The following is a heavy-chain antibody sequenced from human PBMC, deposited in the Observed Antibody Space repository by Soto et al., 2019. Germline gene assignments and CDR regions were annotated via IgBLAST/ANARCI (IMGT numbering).Heavy chain of an antibody. V-gene: IGHV3-30*18. D-gene: IGHD4-17*01. CDR1: GFTFISYV. CDR2: ISYDGSNK. Sequence: PGGSLRLSCAASGFTFISYVMHWVRQAPGKGLEWVAVISYDGSNKYYADSVKGRFTITRDNSKNTLYLQMNSLRAEDTAVYYCAKGHGDYGMDVWGQGTTVTVSS. J-gene: IGHJ6*02. CDR3: AKGHGDYGMDV.